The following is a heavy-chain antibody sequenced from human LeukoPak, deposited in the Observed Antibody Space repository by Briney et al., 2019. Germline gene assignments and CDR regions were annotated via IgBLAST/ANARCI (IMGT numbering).Heavy chain of an antibody. J-gene: IGHJ6*02. CDR2: NYYSGSP. V-gene: IGHV4-39*01. Sequence: SETLSLTCTVSGGSISSYYGGWIRQPPGKGLEWIGSNYYSGSPYDNPSLKSRVTISVDTSKNQFSLKLSSVTAADTAVYYCARHAMAEKQLLWFGPYYYYGMDVWGQGTTVTVSS. CDR1: GGSISSYY. D-gene: IGHD3-10*01. CDR3: ARHAMAEKQLLWFGPYYYYGMDV.